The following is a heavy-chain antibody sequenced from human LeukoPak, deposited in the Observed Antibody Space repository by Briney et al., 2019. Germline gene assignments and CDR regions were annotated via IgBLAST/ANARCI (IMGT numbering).Heavy chain of an antibody. CDR1: GGSISSSSYY. J-gene: IGHJ4*02. CDR3: ARDYYGSGRSDY. V-gene: IGHV4-61*01. Sequence: KASETLSLTCTVSGGSISSSSYYWSWIRRPPGKGLEWIGDIYYSGSTNYNPSLKSRVTISVDTSKNQFSLKLSSVTAADTAVYYCARDYYGSGRSDYWGQGTLVTVSS. CDR2: IYYSGST. D-gene: IGHD3-10*01.